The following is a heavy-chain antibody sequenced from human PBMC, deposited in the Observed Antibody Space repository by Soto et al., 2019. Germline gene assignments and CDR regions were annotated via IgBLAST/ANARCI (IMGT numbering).Heavy chain of an antibody. CDR3: AREGGVVGTLGWFDP. CDR2: INHSGST. Sequence: SETLSLTCAVYGGSFSGYYWSWIRQPPGKGLEWIGEINHSGSTNYNPSLKSRVTISVDTSKNQFSLKLSSVTAADTAVYYCAREGGVVGTLGWFDPWGQGTLVTVSS. V-gene: IGHV4-34*01. D-gene: IGHD3-16*01. J-gene: IGHJ5*02. CDR1: GGSFSGYY.